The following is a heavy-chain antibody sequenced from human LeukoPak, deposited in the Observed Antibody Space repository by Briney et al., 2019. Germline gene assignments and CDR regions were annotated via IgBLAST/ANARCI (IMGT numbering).Heavy chain of an antibody. CDR2: ISGSGGST. J-gene: IGHJ4*02. Sequence: GRSLRLSCAASGFTFSTYAMSWVRQAPGKGLEWVSAISGSGGSTYYADSVKGRFTISRDNSKNTLYLQMNSLRAEDTAVYYCAKPPYSGSYYYFDYWGQGTLVTVSS. D-gene: IGHD1-26*01. CDR3: AKPPYSGSYYYFDY. CDR1: GFTFSTYA. V-gene: IGHV3-23*01.